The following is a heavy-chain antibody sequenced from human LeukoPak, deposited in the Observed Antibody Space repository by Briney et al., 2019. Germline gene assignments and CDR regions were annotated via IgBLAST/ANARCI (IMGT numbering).Heavy chain of an antibody. CDR1: GFTFSSYW. CDR3: ARDRRVIGPIEY. D-gene: IGHD2-21*01. J-gene: IGHJ4*02. Sequence: GGSLRLSCAASGFTFSSYWMHWVRQAPGKGLVWVSRINSDGSSTSYADSMKGRFTISRDNAKNTLYLQMNSLRAEDTAVYYCARDRRVIGPIEYWGQGTLVTVSS. V-gene: IGHV3-74*01. CDR2: INSDGSST.